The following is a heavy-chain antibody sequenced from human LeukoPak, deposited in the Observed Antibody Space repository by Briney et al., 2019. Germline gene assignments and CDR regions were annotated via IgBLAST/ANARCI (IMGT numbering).Heavy chain of an antibody. D-gene: IGHD3-10*01. V-gene: IGHV3-66*01. CDR3: ARESDYYGSGSFRMDV. J-gene: IGHJ6*02. CDR2: IYSGGST. Sequence: GGSLRLSCAASGFTVSSNYMSWVRQAPGKGLEWVSVIYSGGSTYYADSVKGRFTISRDNSKNTLYLQMNSLRAEDTAVCYCARESDYYGSGSFRMDVWGQGTTVTVSS. CDR1: GFTVSSNY.